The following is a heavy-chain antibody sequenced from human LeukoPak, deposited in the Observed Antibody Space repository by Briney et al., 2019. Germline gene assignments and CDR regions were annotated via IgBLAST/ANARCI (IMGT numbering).Heavy chain of an antibody. CDR2: IRYDGSNK. J-gene: IGHJ4*02. Sequence: GGSLRLSCAASGFTFSSYGMHWVRQAPGKGLEWVAFIRYDGSNKYYADSVKGRFTISRDNSKNTLYLQMNSLRAEDTAVYYCAKVQYYYDSSGYFPTDYRGQGTLVTVSS. D-gene: IGHD3-22*01. CDR3: AKVQYYYDSSGYFPTDY. CDR1: GFTFSSYG. V-gene: IGHV3-30*02.